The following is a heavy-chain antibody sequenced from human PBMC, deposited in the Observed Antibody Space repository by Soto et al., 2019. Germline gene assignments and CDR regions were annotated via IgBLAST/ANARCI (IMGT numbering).Heavy chain of an antibody. Sequence: VGSLGFSCAASGFTFSSFWMAWVRQAPGKGLEWVANINQDGSEKYYVDSMKGRFTISRDNAKNSLYLEMNSLRAEDTAVYYCATERELVVVAETSIHYSGMDAWGQGTTVTVSS. CDR1: GFTFSSFW. J-gene: IGHJ6*02. V-gene: IGHV3-7*03. D-gene: IGHD2-15*01. CDR3: ATERELVVVAETSIHYSGMDA. CDR2: INQDGSEK.